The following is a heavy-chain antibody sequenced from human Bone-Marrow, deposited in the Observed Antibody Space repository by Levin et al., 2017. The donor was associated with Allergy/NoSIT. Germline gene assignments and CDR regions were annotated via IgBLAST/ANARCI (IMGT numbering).Heavy chain of an antibody. CDR2: IQSNGRT. J-gene: IGHJ5*02. D-gene: IGHD3-10*01. CDR3: ARDRFYSDSGSNFSWFDP. V-gene: IGHV3-74*01. Sequence: GGSLRLSCAASGFTFSTYWMHWVRQAPGKGLVWVSRIQSNGRTNYADSVKGRFTISRDNAKNTLYLQMNSLTVEDTAVYYCARDRFYSDSGSNFSWFDPWGQGTLVTVSS. CDR1: GFTFSTYW.